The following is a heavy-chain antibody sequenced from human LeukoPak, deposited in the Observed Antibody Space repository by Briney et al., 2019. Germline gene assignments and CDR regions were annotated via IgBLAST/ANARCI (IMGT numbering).Heavy chain of an antibody. CDR3: ARDRFVSCSGGSCYRGSYYYMDV. J-gene: IGHJ6*03. CDR2: ISSSGSTI. D-gene: IGHD2-15*01. CDR1: GFTFSSYE. Sequence: PGGSLRLSCAASGFTFSSYEMNWVRQAPGKGLEWVSYISSSGSTIYYADSVKGRFTISRDNAKNSLYLQMNSLRAEDTAVYYCARDRFVSCSGGSCYRGSYYYMDVWGKGTTVTISS. V-gene: IGHV3-48*03.